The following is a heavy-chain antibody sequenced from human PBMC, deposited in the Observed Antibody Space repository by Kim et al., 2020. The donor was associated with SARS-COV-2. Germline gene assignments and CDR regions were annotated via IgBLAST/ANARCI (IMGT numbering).Heavy chain of an antibody. Sequence: GESLKISCKGSGYSFTSYWIGWVRQMPGKGLEWMGIIYPGDSDTRYSPSFQGQVTISADKSISTAYLQWSSLKASDTAMYYCARQAHYYDILTGPDYWGQGTLGTVSS. CDR3: ARQAHYYDILTGPDY. CDR2: IYPGDSDT. D-gene: IGHD3-9*01. V-gene: IGHV5-51*01. CDR1: GYSFTSYW. J-gene: IGHJ4*02.